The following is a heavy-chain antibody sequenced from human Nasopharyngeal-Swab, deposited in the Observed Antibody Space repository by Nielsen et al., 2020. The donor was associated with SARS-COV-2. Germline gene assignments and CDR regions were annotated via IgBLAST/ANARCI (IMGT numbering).Heavy chain of an antibody. J-gene: IGHJ6*02. V-gene: IGHV4-34*01. CDR3: ARGGRHGCSSANRPCAIDV. D-gene: IGHD2-2*01. Sequence: WIRQPPGKGLEWIGETRHSGSGNYKPSLNSRVAMPEDASKNQFSLKLNSVNAADTAVYYCARGGRHGCSSANRPCAIDVWGQGATVTVSS. CDR2: TRHSGSG.